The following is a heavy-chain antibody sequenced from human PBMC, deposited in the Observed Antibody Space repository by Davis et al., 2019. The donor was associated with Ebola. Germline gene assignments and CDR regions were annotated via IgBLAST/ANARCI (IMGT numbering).Heavy chain of an antibody. D-gene: IGHD3-16*02. CDR1: GFTFSSYA. Sequence: PGGSLRLSCAASGFTFSSYAMHWVRQAPGKGLEWVAVISYDGSNKYYADSVKGRFTISRDNSKNTLYLQMNSLRAEDTAVYYCGGGGLGELSLPYGMDVWGQGTTVTVSS. CDR3: GGGGLGELSLPYGMDV. V-gene: IGHV3-30-3*01. CDR2: ISYDGSNK. J-gene: IGHJ6*02.